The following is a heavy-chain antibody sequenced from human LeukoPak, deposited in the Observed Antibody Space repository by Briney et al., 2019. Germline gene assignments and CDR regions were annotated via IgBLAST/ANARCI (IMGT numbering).Heavy chain of an antibody. CDR3: SKLAVGSADS. J-gene: IGHJ4*02. Sequence: AGTLSLSCAASGFSFSDYEMNWVRQAPGQGLEWVSNISPSGGTKYYADSVKGRFTISRDNAKNSLYLQMNSLRAEDGGVYYCSKLAVGSADSWGQGTLVTVCS. CDR2: ISPSGGTK. V-gene: IGHV3-48*03. CDR1: GFSFSDYE. D-gene: IGHD6-19*01.